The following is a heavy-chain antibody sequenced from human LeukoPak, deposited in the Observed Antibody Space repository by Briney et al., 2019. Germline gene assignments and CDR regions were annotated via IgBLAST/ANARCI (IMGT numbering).Heavy chain of an antibody. CDR2: INPSGGST. D-gene: IGHD5-18*01. CDR3: ARALPHRRLMDTTMEQHWFDP. V-gene: IGHV1-46*01. J-gene: IGHJ5*02. Sequence: ASVKVSCTASGYIFTSYFMHWVRQAPGQGREGMGLINPSGGSTRYAQKFQGRVAMTRDMSTSTVYMELSSLRSEDTAVYYCARALPHRRLMDTTMEQHWFDPWGQGTLVTVSS. CDR1: GYIFTSYF.